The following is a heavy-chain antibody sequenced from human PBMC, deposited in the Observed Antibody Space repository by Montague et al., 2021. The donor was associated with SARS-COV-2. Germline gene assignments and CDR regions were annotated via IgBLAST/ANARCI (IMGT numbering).Heavy chain of an antibody. Sequence: SETLSLTCTVSGRSISTDHYWCWIRQPPGKGLEWIVSIHHCGNTYYNPPLKSRLIISIDTSKNQFSLNLNSVTAADTAVYYCAKYGKSVVVSYAWGYYDYWGQGTLVTVSS. CDR3: AKYGKSVVVSYAWGYYDY. CDR1: GRSISTDHY. V-gene: IGHV4-38-2*02. J-gene: IGHJ4*02. D-gene: IGHD2-15*01. CDR2: IHHCGNT.